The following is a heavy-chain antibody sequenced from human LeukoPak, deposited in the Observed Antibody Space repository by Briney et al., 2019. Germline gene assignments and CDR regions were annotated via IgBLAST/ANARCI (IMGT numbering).Heavy chain of an antibody. V-gene: IGHV4-39*07. J-gene: IGHJ6*03. CDR1: GGSISSNNYY. CDR3: ARGGDYYYYYMDV. CDR2: IYYSGNT. Sequence: SETLSLTCTISGGSISSNNYYWAWIRQPPGKGLEWIGSIYYSGNTYYSPSLRSRVTISVDTSKNQFSLKLSSVTAADTAVYYCARGGDYYYYYMDVWGKGTTVTISS.